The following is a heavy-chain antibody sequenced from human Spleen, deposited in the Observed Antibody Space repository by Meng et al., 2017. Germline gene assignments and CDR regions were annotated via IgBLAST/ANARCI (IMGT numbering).Heavy chain of an antibody. J-gene: IGHJ4*02. D-gene: IGHD1-26*01. CDR1: GFTFSDYA. CDR2: IRDSGGST. CDR3: AKYIPGATLSY. Sequence: EAQLVESGGGLVQPGGSLRLSCAASGFTFSDYAMSWVRQAPGKGPEWVSGIRDSGGSTYYADSVKGRFTISRDNSKNTLYLQMNSLRAEDTATYYCAKYIPGATLSYWGQGTLVTVSS. V-gene: IGHV3-23*04.